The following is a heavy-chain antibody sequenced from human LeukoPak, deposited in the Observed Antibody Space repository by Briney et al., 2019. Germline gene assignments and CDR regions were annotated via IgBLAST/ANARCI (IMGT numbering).Heavy chain of an antibody. CDR1: GFTFSSYS. CDR2: ISSSSSYI. D-gene: IGHD6-13*01. CDR3: ARGSAAAGITPFDY. Sequence: GGSLRLSCAASGFTFSSYSMNWVRQAPGKGLEWVSSISSSSSYIYYADSVKGRFTISRDNAKNSLYLQMNSLRAEDTAVYYCARGSAAAGITPFDYWGQGTLVTVSS. V-gene: IGHV3-21*01. J-gene: IGHJ4*02.